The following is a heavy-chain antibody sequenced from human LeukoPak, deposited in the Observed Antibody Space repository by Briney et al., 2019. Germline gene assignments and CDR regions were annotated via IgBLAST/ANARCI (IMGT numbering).Heavy chain of an antibody. V-gene: IGHV3-7*01. D-gene: IGHD3-22*01. J-gene: IGHJ3*01. CDR1: GFTFSSYW. Sequence: GGSLRLSCAASGFTFSSYWMSWVRQAPGKGLEWVANIKQDGSEKYYVDSVKGRFTISRDNAKNSLYLQMNSLRAEDTAVYYCARVSGYGVANLTPFLWGQGTMVTVSS. CDR3: ARVSGYGVANLTPFL. CDR2: IKQDGSEK.